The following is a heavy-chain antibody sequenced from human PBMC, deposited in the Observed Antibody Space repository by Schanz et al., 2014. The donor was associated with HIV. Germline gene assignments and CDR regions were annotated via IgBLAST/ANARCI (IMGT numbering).Heavy chain of an antibody. CDR2: ISAYNGNT. D-gene: IGHD1-26*01. CDR1: GYTFISYG. J-gene: IGHJ4*02. V-gene: IGHV1-18*01. Sequence: QVQLVQSGTAVKKPGASVKVSCKASGYTFISYGIIWVRQAPGQGLEWMGWISAYNGNTNYAQEFQGRLTMTTDTSTSTAYMELRSLRSDDTAVYYCARDRPVIVGATRADGGTDFDYWGQGTLVTVSS. CDR3: ARDRPVIVGATRADGGTDFDY.